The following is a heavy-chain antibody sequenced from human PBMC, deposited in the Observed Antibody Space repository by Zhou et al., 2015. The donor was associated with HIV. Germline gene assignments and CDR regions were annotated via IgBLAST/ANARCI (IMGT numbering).Heavy chain of an antibody. CDR3: ARDRGAARPEWRYFDL. CDR2: IIPLFGTA. Sequence: QVQLVQSGAEVRKPGSSVKVSCKASGGTFRSYVITWVRQAPGQGLEWMGGIIPLFGTAKYAQRFQGRVAVSADKSTSTAYMELRSLRSEDTAVYYCARDRGAARPEWRYFDLWGRGTLVTVSS. D-gene: IGHD6-6*01. V-gene: IGHV1-69*06. CDR1: GGTFRSYV. J-gene: IGHJ2*01.